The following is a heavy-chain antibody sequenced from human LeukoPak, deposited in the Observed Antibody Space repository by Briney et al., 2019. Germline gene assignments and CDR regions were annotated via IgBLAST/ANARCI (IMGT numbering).Heavy chain of an antibody. V-gene: IGHV5-51*01. J-gene: IGHJ4*02. CDR1: GYSFTSYW. D-gene: IGHD6-13*01. Sequence: GESLKISCKGSGYSFTSYWIGWVRQIPGKGLGWMGIIYPGDSDTRYSPSFQGQVTISADKSISTAYLQWSSLKASDTAMYYCARIGYSSSWFLFDYWAREPWSPSPQ. CDR3: ARIGYSSSWFLFDY. CDR2: IYPGDSDT.